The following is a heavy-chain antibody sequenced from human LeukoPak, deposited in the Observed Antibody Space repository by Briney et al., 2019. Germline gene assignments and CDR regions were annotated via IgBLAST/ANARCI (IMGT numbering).Heavy chain of an antibody. CDR3: ARGLYCSGGSCYAGNWFDP. J-gene: IGHJ5*02. CDR2: IYHSGST. V-gene: IGHV4-30-2*01. D-gene: IGHD2-15*01. Sequence: SETLSLTCTVSGGSISSGGYSWSWIRQPPGKGLEWIGYIYHSGSTYYNPSLKSRVTISVDRSKNQFSLKLSSVTAADTAVYYCARGLYCSGGSCYAGNWFDPWGQGTLVTVSS. CDR1: GGSISSGGYS.